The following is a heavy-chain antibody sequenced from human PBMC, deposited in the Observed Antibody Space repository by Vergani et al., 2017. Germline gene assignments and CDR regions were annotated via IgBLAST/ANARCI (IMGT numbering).Heavy chain of an antibody. D-gene: IGHD2-15*01. V-gene: IGHV4-38-2*02. CDR2: ISHSGYT. CDR3: VRDPWESGGPYPGC. Sequence: QVQLQESGPGLLKPSENLPLTCTDSGYSISSGHYWGWLGQPPGKGLPWIGSISHSGYTFYSPSLKSRVSMSVDTSKNLFSLSVNSVTAADTAVDYCVRDPWESGGPYPGCWGRGTLVSVSS. J-gene: IGHJ4*02. CDR1: GYSISSGHY.